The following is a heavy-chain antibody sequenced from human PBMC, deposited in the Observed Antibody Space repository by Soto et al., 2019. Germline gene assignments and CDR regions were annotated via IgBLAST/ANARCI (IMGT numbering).Heavy chain of an antibody. CDR3: ARPLRDRNVYHGLAV. CDR1: GGTFSKYA. V-gene: IGHV1-69*13. D-gene: IGHD3-22*01. CDR2: IIPMFGTL. J-gene: IGHJ6*02. Sequence: GASVKVSCKASGGTFSKYAISWVRQAPGQGLEWLGGIIPMFGTLNYAQKFQGRVTISADESTTTAYLELSSLRSADTAVYFCARPLRDRNVYHGLAVWGQGTTVTVSS.